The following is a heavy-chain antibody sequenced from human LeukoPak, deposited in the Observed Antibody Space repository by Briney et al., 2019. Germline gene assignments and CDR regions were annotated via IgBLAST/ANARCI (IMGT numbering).Heavy chain of an antibody. CDR1: GYTFTSYD. Sequence: GASVKVSCKASGYTFTSYDINWVRQATGQGLEWMGWMNPNSGNTGYAQKFQGRVTITRDTSIGTAYMELSSLRSEDTAVYYCATNRLTIFGVVAGFDPWGQGTLVTVSS. D-gene: IGHD3-3*01. J-gene: IGHJ5*02. V-gene: IGHV1-8*03. CDR2: MNPNSGNT. CDR3: ATNRLTIFGVVAGFDP.